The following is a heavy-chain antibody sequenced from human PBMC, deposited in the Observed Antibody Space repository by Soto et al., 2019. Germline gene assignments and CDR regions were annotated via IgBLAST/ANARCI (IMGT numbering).Heavy chain of an antibody. D-gene: IGHD3-3*01. CDR3: ARDPWNY. J-gene: IGHJ4*02. Sequence: ASVKVSCKASGYTFTNYYIHWVRQAPGQGLEWMGLISAGGGSTTYAQKFQGRVTMTSDTSTTTVYMGLSSLTSEDTAVYFCARDPWNYWGQGTLVTV. CDR1: GYTFTNYY. V-gene: IGHV1-46*01. CDR2: ISAGGGST.